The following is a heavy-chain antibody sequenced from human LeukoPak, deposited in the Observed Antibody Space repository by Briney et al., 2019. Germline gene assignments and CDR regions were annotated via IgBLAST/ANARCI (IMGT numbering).Heavy chain of an antibody. V-gene: IGHV3-21*01. J-gene: IGHJ3*02. Sequence: PGGSLRLSCAASGFTFSSYAMSWVRQAPGKGLEWVSSISGISNYIFYADSVKGRFTISRDNTNNSLFLLMNSLRAEDTAVYFCARNPCSITSCPMADALDIWGQGTMVTVSS. D-gene: IGHD2-2*01. CDR3: ARNPCSITSCPMADALDI. CDR2: ISGISNYI. CDR1: GFTFSSYA.